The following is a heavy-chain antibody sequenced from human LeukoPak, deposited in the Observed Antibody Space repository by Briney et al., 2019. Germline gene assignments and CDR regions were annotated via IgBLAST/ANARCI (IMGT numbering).Heavy chain of an antibody. J-gene: IGHJ4*02. Sequence: GGSLRLSCAASGFTFSSYSMNWVRQAPGKGLEWVSSISSSSSYIYYADSVKGRFTISRDSAKNSLYLQMNSLRAEDTAVYYCARATGDFWSGYSFDYWGQGTLVTVSS. V-gene: IGHV3-21*01. CDR2: ISSSSSYI. D-gene: IGHD3-3*01. CDR3: ARATGDFWSGYSFDY. CDR1: GFTFSSYS.